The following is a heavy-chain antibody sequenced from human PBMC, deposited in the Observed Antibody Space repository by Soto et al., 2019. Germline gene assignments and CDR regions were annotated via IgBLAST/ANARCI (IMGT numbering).Heavy chain of an antibody. J-gene: IGHJ6*02. CDR2: IYPGDSDT. Sequence: GESLKISCKVSGYTFTNYWIGWVRQMPGKGPEWMGIIYPGDSDTKYNPSFQGQVTISADKSITTTYLQRSSLKASDTAIYYCAASIFYYGMDVWGQGTTVTVSS. V-gene: IGHV5-51*01. CDR1: GYTFTNYW. CDR3: AASIFYYGMDV.